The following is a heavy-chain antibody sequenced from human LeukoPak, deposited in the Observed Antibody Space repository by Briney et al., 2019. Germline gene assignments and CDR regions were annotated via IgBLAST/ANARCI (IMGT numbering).Heavy chain of an antibody. CDR2: IKQDGSEK. J-gene: IGHJ4*02. D-gene: IGHD7-27*01. CDR1: GFTFSSYE. CDR3: GRFTRSGDSVY. Sequence: QPGGSLRLSCAASGFTFSSYEMNWVRQAPGKGLEWVANIKQDGSEKQYVDSVKGRFAISRDNAENSLYLQMNSLKAEDTAVYYCGRFTRSGDSVYWGQGTLVTVSS. V-gene: IGHV3-7*04.